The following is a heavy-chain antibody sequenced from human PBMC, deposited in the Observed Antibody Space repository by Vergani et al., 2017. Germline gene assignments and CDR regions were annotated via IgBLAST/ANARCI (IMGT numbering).Heavy chain of an antibody. V-gene: IGHV3-20*04. CDR1: GFTFDDYG. CDR2: INWNGGST. D-gene: IGHD2-2*01. Sequence: EVQLVESGGGVVRPGGSLRLSCAASGFTFDDYGMSWVRQAPGKGLEWVSGINWNGGSTGYADSVKGRFTISRDNAKNSLHLQMNSLRAEDTALYYCARDELAAMPQNWYFDLWGRGTLVTVSS. CDR3: ARDELAAMPQNWYFDL. J-gene: IGHJ2*01.